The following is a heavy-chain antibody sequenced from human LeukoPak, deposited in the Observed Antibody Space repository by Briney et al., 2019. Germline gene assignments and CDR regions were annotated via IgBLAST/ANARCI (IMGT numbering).Heavy chain of an antibody. CDR3: AREAAAAYFGY. CDR1: GYSFTSYW. J-gene: IGHJ4*02. D-gene: IGHD6-13*01. Sequence: GESLHISCKGSGYSFTSYWIGWVRQMPGKGLEWMGIIFPGDSDIRYNPSFQGQVTISADNSISTAYLQWSSLKASDTAIYYCAREAAAAYFGYWGQGTLVIVSS. CDR2: IFPGDSDI. V-gene: IGHV5-51*01.